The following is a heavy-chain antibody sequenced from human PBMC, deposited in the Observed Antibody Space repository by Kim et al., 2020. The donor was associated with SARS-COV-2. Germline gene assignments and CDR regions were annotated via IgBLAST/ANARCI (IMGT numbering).Heavy chain of an antibody. CDR3: AKESGSGSYYAWTYYYYGMDV. D-gene: IGHD3-10*01. CDR2: ISYDGSNK. CDR1: GFTFSSYG. V-gene: IGHV3-30*18. J-gene: IGHJ6*02. Sequence: GGSLRLSWAASGFTFSSYGMHWVRQAPGKGLEWVAVISYDGSNKYYADSVKGRFTISRDNSKNTLYLQMNSLRAEDTAVYYCAKESGSGSYYAWTYYYYGMDVWGQGTMVTVSS.